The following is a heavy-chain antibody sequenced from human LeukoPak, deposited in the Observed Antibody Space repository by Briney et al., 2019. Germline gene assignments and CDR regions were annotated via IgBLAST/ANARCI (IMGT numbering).Heavy chain of an antibody. CDR2: ISTYNGNT. CDR3: ARYSVSYSSSPHYYFDY. V-gene: IGHV1-18*01. D-gene: IGHD6-13*01. CDR1: GYRFTNYG. Sequence: ASVTVSYKASGYRFTNYGIRWVVQAPGQGLEWMGWISTYNGNTNYAQKFQDRVTMTTDTSPSTAYMELRSLRSDDTAVYYCARYSVSYSSSPHYYFDYWGQGTLVTVSS. J-gene: IGHJ4*02.